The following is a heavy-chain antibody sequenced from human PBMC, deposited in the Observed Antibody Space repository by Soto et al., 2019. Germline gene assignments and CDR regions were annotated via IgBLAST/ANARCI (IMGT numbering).Heavy chain of an antibody. CDR3: ARESNDSSGYYSGWFDP. V-gene: IGHV4-31*03. CDR1: GGSISSGGYY. D-gene: IGHD3-22*01. J-gene: IGHJ5*02. CDR2: IYYSGST. Sequence: QVQLQEAGPGLVKPSQTLSLTCTVSGGSISSGGYYWSWIRQHPGKGLEWIGYIYYSGSTYYNPSLKSRVTISVDTSKNPFSLKLSSVTAADTAVYYCARESNDSSGYYSGWFDPWGQGTLVTFSS.